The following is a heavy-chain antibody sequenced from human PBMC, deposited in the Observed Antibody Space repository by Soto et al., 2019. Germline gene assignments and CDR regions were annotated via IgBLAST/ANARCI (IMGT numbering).Heavy chain of an antibody. Sequence: SVKVSCKASGGTFSSYRINWVRQAPGQGLEWVGGIVPIYRTADYAQKFQGRVTITAYESARTSYMELRSLKSQDTAVYYCVRDSGAKLSSSWGQGTLVTVSS. CDR3: VRDSGAKLSSS. V-gene: IGHV1-69*13. J-gene: IGHJ4*02. D-gene: IGHD6-13*01. CDR1: GGTFSSYR. CDR2: IVPIYRTA.